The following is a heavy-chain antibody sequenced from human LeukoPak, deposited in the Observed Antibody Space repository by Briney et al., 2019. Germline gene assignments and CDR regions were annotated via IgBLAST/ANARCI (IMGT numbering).Heavy chain of an antibody. CDR2: INAGNGNT. D-gene: IGHD2-2*01. J-gene: IGHJ5*02. CDR3: ARDRWGYCSSTSCGWFDP. CDR1: GYTFTSYA. V-gene: IGHV1-3*01. Sequence: VASVKVSCKASGYTFTSYAMHWVRQAPGQRLEWMGWINAGNGNTKYSQKFQGRVTITRDTSASTAYMELSSLRSEDTAVYYCARDRWGYCSSTSCGWFDPWGQGTLVTVSS.